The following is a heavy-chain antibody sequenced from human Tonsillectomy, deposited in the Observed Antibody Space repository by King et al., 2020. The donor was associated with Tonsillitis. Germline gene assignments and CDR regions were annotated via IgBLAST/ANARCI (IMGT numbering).Heavy chain of an antibody. V-gene: IGHV1-24*01. CDR2: FDPEDGET. D-gene: IGHD2-8*01. CDR1: GYTLTKLS. J-gene: IGHJ6*03. CDR3: ATGWGAGGYCTNGDRLGDDYYYMDV. Sequence: VQLVQSGAEVKKPGASVKVSCKVSGYTLTKLSMHWVRQAPGKGLEWMGGFDPEDGETIYAQKFQGRLTMTEDTSTDTAYMELSSLRSEDTAVYYCATGWGAGGYCTNGDRLGDDYYYMDVWGKGTTVTVSS.